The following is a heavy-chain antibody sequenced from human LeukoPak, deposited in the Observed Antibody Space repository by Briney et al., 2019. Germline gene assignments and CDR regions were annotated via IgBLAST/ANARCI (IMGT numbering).Heavy chain of an antibody. V-gene: IGHV3-7*01. D-gene: IGHD3-10*02. Sequence: GGSLRLSCAASGFTFSYYWMTWVRQAPGKGLEGVANIKQDGTEKYYVDSVKGRFTISRDNAKNSLYLQMNSLRAEDTAVYYCAELGITMIGGVWGKGTTVTISS. CDR1: GFTFSYYW. J-gene: IGHJ6*04. CDR3: AELGITMIGGV. CDR2: IKQDGTEK.